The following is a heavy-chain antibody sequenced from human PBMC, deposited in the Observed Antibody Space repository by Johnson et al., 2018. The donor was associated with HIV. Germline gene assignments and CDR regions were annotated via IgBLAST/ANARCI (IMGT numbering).Heavy chain of an antibody. D-gene: IGHD6-13*01. J-gene: IGHJ3*02. CDR3: ARDPQYSSSWYPPTDAFDI. CDR2: ITYDGNKK. CDR1: GFTFSSYA. Sequence: QVQLVESGGGVVQPGRSLRLSCAASGFTFSSYAMHWVRQAPGKGLEWVAVITYDGNKKYYVDSVKGRLTISRDNSKDTLSLQMNSLRVEDTAVYYCARDPQYSSSWYPPTDAFDIWGQGTMVTVSS. V-gene: IGHV3-30*04.